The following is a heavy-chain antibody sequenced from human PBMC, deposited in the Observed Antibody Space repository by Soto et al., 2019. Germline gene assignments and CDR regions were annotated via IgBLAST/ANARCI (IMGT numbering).Heavy chain of an antibody. CDR2: VYSGGST. CDR3: ARLSSGWTAFDY. CDR1: GFTVSSNY. Sequence: GGSLRLSCAASGFTVSSNYMSWVRQAPGKGLEWVSVVYSGGSTYYADSVKGRFTISRDNSKNTLYLQMNSLRAEDTAVYYCARLSSGWTAFDYWGQGTLVTVSS. D-gene: IGHD6-19*01. J-gene: IGHJ4*02. V-gene: IGHV3-53*01.